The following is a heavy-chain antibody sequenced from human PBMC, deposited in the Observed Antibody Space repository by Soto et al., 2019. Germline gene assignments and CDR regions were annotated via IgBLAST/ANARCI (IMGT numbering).Heavy chain of an antibody. D-gene: IGHD6-6*01. CDR1: GGSFSSSY. J-gene: IGHJ6*02. Sequence: QVQLQESGPGLVKPSETLSLTCTVSGGSFSSSYWSWIRQPAGKGLEWIGRIHTSGSTKYNPSFKSRVTMSVDTSRNRFSLKLNSVTAADTAVYYCAREEQLGPYYYYALDVWGQGTTVTVSS. CDR3: AREEQLGPYYYYALDV. V-gene: IGHV4-4*07. CDR2: IHTSGST.